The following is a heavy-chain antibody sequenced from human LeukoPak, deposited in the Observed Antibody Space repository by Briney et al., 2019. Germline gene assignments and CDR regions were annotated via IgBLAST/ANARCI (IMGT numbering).Heavy chain of an antibody. V-gene: IGHV3-23*01. D-gene: IGHD3-16*02. CDR2: ISGSGGST. Sequence: GGSLRLSCAASGFTFSSYAMSWVRQAPGKGLEWVSAISGSGGSTYYADSVKGRFTIFRDNSKNTVYLQMNSLRVEDTAVYYCAKSLYGGCDYWGQGTVVTVSS. CDR3: AKSLYGGCDY. J-gene: IGHJ4*02. CDR1: GFTFSSYA.